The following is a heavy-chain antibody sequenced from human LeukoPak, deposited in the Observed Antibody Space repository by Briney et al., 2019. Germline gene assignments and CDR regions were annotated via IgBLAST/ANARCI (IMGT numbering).Heavy chain of an antibody. CDR3: ARAGYSSSWPHYYYYYYMDV. D-gene: IGHD6-13*01. CDR2: IKQDGSEK. CDR1: GFTLSSSW. V-gene: IGHV3-7*01. J-gene: IGHJ6*03. Sequence: PGGSLRLSCVASGFTLSSSWMSWVRQAPGKGLEWVANIKQDGSEKYYVDSVKGRFTISRDNAKNSLYLQMNSLRAEDTAVYYCARAGYSSSWPHYYYYYYMDVWGKGTTVTISS.